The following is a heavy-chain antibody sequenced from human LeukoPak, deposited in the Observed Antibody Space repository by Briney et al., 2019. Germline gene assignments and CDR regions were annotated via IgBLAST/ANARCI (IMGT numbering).Heavy chain of an antibody. CDR3: ARDREGYCSSTSCVNFDY. J-gene: IGHJ4*02. CDR2: ISAYNGNT. V-gene: IGHV1-18*04. D-gene: IGHD2-2*01. Sequence: ASVKVSYKASGYTFTSYGISWVRQAPGQGLEWMGWISAYNGNTNYAQKLQGRVTMTTDTSTSTAYMELRSLRSDDTAVYYCARDREGYCSSTSCVNFDYWGQGTLVTVSS. CDR1: GYTFTSYG.